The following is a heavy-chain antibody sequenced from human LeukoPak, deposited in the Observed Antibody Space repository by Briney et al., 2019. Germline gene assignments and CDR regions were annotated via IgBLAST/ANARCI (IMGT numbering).Heavy chain of an antibody. D-gene: IGHD2-2*01. CDR1: GGSFSGYY. Sequence: SETLSLTCAVYGGSFSGYYWSWIRLPPGKGLEWIGEINHSGSTNYNPSLKSRVTISVDTSKNQFSLKLSSVTAADTAVYYCARLGVRVVPAAVFDYWGQGTLVTVSS. V-gene: IGHV4-34*01. CDR2: INHSGST. J-gene: IGHJ4*02. CDR3: ARLGVRVVPAAVFDY.